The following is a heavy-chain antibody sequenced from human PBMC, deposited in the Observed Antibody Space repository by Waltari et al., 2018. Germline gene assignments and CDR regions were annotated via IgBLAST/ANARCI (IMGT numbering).Heavy chain of an antibody. CDR2: INAGNGNT. J-gene: IGHJ6*03. CDR3: ARGWWGTMIEGYMDV. Sequence: QVQLVQSGAEVKKPGASVKVSCKASGYTFTSYAMHWVRQAPGQRLEWMGWINAGNGNTKYSQEFQGRVTITRDTSASTAYMELSSLRSEDMAVYYCARGWWGTMIEGYMDVWGKGTTVTVSS. D-gene: IGHD3-22*01. CDR1: GYTFTSYA. V-gene: IGHV1-3*03.